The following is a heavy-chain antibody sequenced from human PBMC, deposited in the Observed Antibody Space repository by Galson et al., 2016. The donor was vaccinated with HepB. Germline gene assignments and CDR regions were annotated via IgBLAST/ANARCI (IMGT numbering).Heavy chain of an antibody. CDR3: AKGGEWLLYFDY. J-gene: IGHJ4*02. CDR1: GFTFSYYA. V-gene: IGHV3-23*01. Sequence: SLRLSCAASGFTFSYYAMNWVRQAPGKGLEWVSAIRGSGGSTYYADSVKGRFTISRDNSKNTLYLQMNSLRAGDTAVYYCAKGGEWLLYFDYWGQGTLVTVSS. D-gene: IGHD3-3*01. CDR2: IRGSGGST.